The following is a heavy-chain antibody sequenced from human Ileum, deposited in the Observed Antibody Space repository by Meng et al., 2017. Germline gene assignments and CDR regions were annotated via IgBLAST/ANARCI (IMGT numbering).Heavy chain of an antibody. CDR3: AKDYEYSVMSG. D-gene: IGHD5/OR15-5a*01. Sequence: VWLVGSGGGLVRPGGSLRLSCVASGFTFSNYALTWVRQAPGKGLEWVAGISDSGRTYYADSMKGRFTVSRDNSKNTLYLQINSLRDEDTAVYHCAKDYEYSVMSGWGQGTLVTVSS. V-gene: IGHV3-23*04. J-gene: IGHJ4*02. CDR1: GFTFSNYA. CDR2: ISDSGRT.